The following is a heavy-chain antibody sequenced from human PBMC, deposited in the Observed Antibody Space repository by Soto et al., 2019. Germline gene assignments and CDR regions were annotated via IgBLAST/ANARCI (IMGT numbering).Heavy chain of an antibody. V-gene: IGHV3-53*01. D-gene: IGHD1-1*01. CDR3: AKDSTTGANYYYYYYMDV. CDR2: IYSGGST. CDR1: GFTVSSNY. Sequence: GGSLRLSCAASGFTVSSNYMSWVRQAPGKGLEWVSVIYSGGSTYYADSVKGRFTISRDNSKNTLYLQMNSLRAEDTAVYYCAKDSTTGANYYYYYYMDVWGKGTTVTVSS. J-gene: IGHJ6*03.